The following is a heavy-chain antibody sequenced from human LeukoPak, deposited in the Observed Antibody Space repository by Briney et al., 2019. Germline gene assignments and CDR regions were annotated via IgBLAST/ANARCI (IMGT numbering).Heavy chain of an antibody. J-gene: IGHJ4*02. CDR2: IWSDGSNT. Sequence: AGRSLRLSCAASGITFSRNGMHWVRQAPGKGLEWVAIIWSDGSNTYYADSVKGRFTISRDNSKNTLCLQMNSLRAEDTAVYYCARDGRNYALDYWGQGTLVTVSS. V-gene: IGHV3-33*01. CDR3: ARDGRNYALDY. D-gene: IGHD2-2*01. CDR1: GITFSRNG.